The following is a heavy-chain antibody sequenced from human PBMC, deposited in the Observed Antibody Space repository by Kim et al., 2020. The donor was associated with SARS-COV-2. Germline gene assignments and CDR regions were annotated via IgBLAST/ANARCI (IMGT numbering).Heavy chain of an antibody. J-gene: IGHJ6*02. D-gene: IGHD2-2*02. CDR3: ARADIVVVPAAIRPYYYYGMDV. CDR1: GYTFTSYA. Sequence: ASVKVSCKASGYTFTSYAMNWVRQAPGQGLEWMGWINTNTGNPTYAQGFTGRFVFSLDTSVSTAYLQISSLKAEDTAVYYCARADIVVVPAAIRPYYYYGMDVWGQGTTVTVSS. V-gene: IGHV7-4-1*02. CDR2: INTNTGNP.